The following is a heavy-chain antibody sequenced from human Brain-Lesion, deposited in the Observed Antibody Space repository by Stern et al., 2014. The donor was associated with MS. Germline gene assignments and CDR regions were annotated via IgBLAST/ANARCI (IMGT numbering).Heavy chain of an antibody. D-gene: IGHD3-22*01. J-gene: IGHJ4*02. V-gene: IGHV4-31*03. CDR2: IYYTGSA. Sequence: QVQLQESGPGLVKPSQTLPLTCTVSGGSINSGGYYWSWIRQYPGKGLVWIGYIYYTGSAYDDPSLKSRLSMSIDTSKNQFSLNLNSVTAADTAVYYCARGARYSDSSGYYFYFDYWGQGTLVTVSS. CDR3: ARGARYSDSSGYYFYFDY. CDR1: GGSINSGGYY.